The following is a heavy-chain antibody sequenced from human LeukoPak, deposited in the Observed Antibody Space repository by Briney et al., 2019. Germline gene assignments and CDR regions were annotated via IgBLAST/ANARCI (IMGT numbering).Heavy chain of an antibody. V-gene: IGHV4-59*01. CDR1: GGPISSYY. CDR3: ARVDDYYYYMDV. Sequence: SETLSLTCTVSGGPISSYYWSWIRQPPGKGLEWIGYIYYSGSTNYNPSLKSRVTISVDTSKNQFSLKLSSVTAADTAVYYCARVDDYYYYMDVWGKGTTVTVSS. J-gene: IGHJ6*03. CDR2: IYYSGST.